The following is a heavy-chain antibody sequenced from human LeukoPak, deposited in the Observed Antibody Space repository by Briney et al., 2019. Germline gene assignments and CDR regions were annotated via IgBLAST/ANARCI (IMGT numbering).Heavy chain of an antibody. CDR1: GYTFTGYY. V-gene: IGHV1-2*02. CDR2: INPNSGGT. CDR3: AREGTTSYCSSTSCYLGYWFDP. J-gene: IGHJ5*02. D-gene: IGHD2-2*01. Sequence: ASVKVSRKASGYTFTGYYMHWVRQAPGQGLEWMGWINPNSGGTNYAQKFQGRVTMTRDTSISTAYMELSRLRSDDTAVYYCAREGTTSYCSSTSCYLGYWFDPWGQGTLVTVSS.